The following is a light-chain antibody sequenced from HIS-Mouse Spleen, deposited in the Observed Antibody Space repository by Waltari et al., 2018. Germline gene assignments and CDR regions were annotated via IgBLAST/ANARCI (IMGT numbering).Light chain of an antibody. CDR3: SSYTSSSPYVV. CDR2: EVS. V-gene: IGLV2-14*01. Sequence: QSALTQPASVSGSPGQSITISCTGTSSDVGGYNYVSWYQQHPGKAPKLMIYEVSNRPLGVSTRFFGSTSGNTASLTSSGLQAEDEADYYCSSYTSSSPYVVFGGGTKLTVL. J-gene: IGLJ2*01. CDR1: SSDVGGYNY.